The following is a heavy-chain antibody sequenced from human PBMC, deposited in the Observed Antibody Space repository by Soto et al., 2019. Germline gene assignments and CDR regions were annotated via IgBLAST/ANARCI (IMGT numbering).Heavy chain of an antibody. CDR1: GGTFSSDT. CDR2: IIPISDTA. CDR3: ASPEIGYGRGGFDP. J-gene: IGHJ5*02. Sequence: GASVKVSCKASGGTFSSDTITWVRQAPGQGLEWMGGIIPISDTANYAQNFRGRVTITADESTSTVYLELSSLRSEDTAVYYCASPEIGYGRGGFDPWGQGTLVTVSS. V-gene: IGHV1-69*13. D-gene: IGHD2-15*01.